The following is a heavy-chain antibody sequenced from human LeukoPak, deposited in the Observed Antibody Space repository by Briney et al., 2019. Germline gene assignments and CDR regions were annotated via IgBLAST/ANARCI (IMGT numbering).Heavy chain of an antibody. CDR1: GYTFTGYY. Sequence: ASVKVSCKASGYTFTGYYMHWVRQAPGQGLEWMGRINPNSGGTNYAQKFQGRVTMTRDTPISTAYMELSRLRSDDTAVYYCARDLYCGGECYTDYWGQRSLDTVSS. CDR3: ARDLYCGGECYTDY. V-gene: IGHV1-2*06. J-gene: IGHJ4*02. D-gene: IGHD2-21*01. CDR2: INPNSGGT.